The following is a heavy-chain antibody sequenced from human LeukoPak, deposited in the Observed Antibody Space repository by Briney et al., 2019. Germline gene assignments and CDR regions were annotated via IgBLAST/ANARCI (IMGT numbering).Heavy chain of an antibody. V-gene: IGHV3-21*04. D-gene: IGHD4-17*01. CDR2: ISSSSSYI. Sequence: PGGSLRLSCAASGFTFSSYSMNWVRQAPGKGLEWVSSISSSSSYIYYADSVKGRFTISRDNAKNSLYLQMNSLRAEDTAVYYCARERLPFGDYDPFDYWGQGTLVTVSS. J-gene: IGHJ4*02. CDR3: ARERLPFGDYDPFDY. CDR1: GFTFSSYS.